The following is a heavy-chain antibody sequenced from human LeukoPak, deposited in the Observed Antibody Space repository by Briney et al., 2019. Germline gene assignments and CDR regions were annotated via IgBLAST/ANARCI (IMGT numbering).Heavy chain of an antibody. CDR1: GFTFSSYG. Sequence: GGSLRLSCAASGFTFSSYGMHWVRQAPGKGLEWVANIKQNGSEKYYVDSVEGRFTISRDNAKNTLFLEMNRLRDEDTAVYYCARDHGSGINYYYGMDVWGQGTTVTVSS. J-gene: IGHJ6*02. V-gene: IGHV3-7*01. CDR3: ARDHGSGINYYYGMDV. CDR2: IKQNGSEK. D-gene: IGHD3-10*01.